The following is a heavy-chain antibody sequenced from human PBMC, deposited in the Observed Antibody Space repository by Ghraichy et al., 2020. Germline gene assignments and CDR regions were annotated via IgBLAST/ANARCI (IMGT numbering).Heavy chain of an antibody. CDR3: AKGGYSLYYFDY. D-gene: IGHD4-23*01. V-gene: IGHV3-23*01. Sequence: GGSLRLSCAASGFTFSSYAINWVRQAPGKGLEWVSGISGSGGTTYYADSVKGRFTISRDNSKNTLYLQMNSRRADDTAVFYCAKGGYSLYYFDYWGQGTLVTVSS. CDR1: GFTFSSYA. CDR2: ISGSGGTT. J-gene: IGHJ4*02.